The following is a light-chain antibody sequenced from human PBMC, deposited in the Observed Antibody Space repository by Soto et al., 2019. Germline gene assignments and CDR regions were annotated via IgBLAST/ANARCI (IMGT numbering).Light chain of an antibody. CDR3: QQYGSSPRT. CDR2: GAS. J-gene: IGKJ1*01. V-gene: IGKV3-20*01. Sequence: DIVMTQSPDSLAVSLGERATLSCRASQSVSNNYLAWYQQKPGQAPRLLIYGASNRATGIPDRFSGSGSGTDFTLTISRLEPEDFAVYYCQQYGSSPRTFGQGTKVDIK. CDR1: QSVSNNY.